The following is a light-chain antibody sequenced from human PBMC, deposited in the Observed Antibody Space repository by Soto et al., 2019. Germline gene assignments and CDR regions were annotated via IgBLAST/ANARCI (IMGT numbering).Light chain of an antibody. CDR3: QQYNDWPRT. V-gene: IGKV3-15*01. CDR1: QTVRNN. Sequence: DIVMTQSPATLSVSQGERATLSCRASQTVRNNYLAWYQQKPGQAPRLLIYDASSRATGSPDRFSASGSATEFTLTISSLQSEDFAVYYCQQYNDWPRTFGQGTKVDIK. CDR2: DAS. J-gene: IGKJ1*01.